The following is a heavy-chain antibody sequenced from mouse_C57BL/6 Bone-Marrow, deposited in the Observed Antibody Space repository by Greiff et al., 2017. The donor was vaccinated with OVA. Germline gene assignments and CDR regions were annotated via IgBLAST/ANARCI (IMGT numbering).Heavy chain of an antibody. J-gene: IGHJ4*01. D-gene: IGHD2-12*01. Sequence: QVHVKQSGAELVKPGASVKLSCKASGYTFTEYTIHWVKQRSGQGLEWIGWFYPGSGSIKYNEKFKDKATLTADKSSSTVYMELSRLTSEDSAVYFCARHEGRYGAMDYWGQGTSVTVSS. CDR2: FYPGSGSI. CDR3: ARHEGRYGAMDY. V-gene: IGHV1-62-2*01. CDR1: GYTFTEYT.